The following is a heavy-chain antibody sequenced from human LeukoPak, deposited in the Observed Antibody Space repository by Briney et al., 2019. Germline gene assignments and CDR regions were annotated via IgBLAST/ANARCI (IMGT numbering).Heavy chain of an antibody. V-gene: IGHV4-39*02. D-gene: IGHD3-9*01. CDR1: GGSISISNYY. Sequence: PSVPLSLTSPVSGGSISISNYYWAWFRPPPGKGLEWIASILYSETTSYNPSLKSRVTISVDTVKNHFSLKLSSVTAADTAVYYCARGQVVLRYFDWLKALHYYYMDVWGKGTTVTVSS. CDR2: ILYSETT. CDR3: ARGQVVLRYFDWLKALHYYYMDV. J-gene: IGHJ6*03.